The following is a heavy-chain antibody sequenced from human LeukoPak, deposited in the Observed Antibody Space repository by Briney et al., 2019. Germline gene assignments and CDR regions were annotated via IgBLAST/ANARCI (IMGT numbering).Heavy chain of an antibody. J-gene: IGHJ4*02. Sequence: TLRLSCPASGFTFCVYGMHWVRQAPGKGLEWLAVISDIGSQKSYTHSVRGRFTISRDNSKNTLFLRINSLRPENTPFYYGAKEYDSGWTSFDYWGRGTVVTVSS. CDR1: GFTFCVYG. V-gene: IGHV3-30*18. D-gene: IGHD6-19*01. CDR2: ISDIGSQK. CDR3: AKEYDSGWTSFDY.